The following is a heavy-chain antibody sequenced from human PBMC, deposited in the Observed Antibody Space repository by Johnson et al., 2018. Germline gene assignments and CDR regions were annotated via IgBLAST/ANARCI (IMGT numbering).Heavy chain of an antibody. Sequence: VQLVQSGGGLVQPGGSLRLSCAASGFTFSSYAMSWVRQAPGKGLEWVSALSGSGGSTYYADSVKGRFTISRDNSKNTLELQMNRLRAEDTAVYYCAKSRPYDSSGYYYYYYGMDVWGQGTTVTVSS. CDR2: LSGSGGST. CDR3: AKSRPYDSSGYYYYYYGMDV. V-gene: IGHV3-23*04. D-gene: IGHD3-22*01. CDR1: GFTFSSYA. J-gene: IGHJ6*02.